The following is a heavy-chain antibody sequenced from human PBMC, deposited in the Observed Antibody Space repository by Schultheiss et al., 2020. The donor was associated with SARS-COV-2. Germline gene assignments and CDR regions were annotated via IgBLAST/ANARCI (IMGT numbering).Heavy chain of an antibody. CDR2: INHSGST. J-gene: IGHJ6*02. CDR3: ARGGYSYGSHYYYGMDV. Sequence: ESLKISCAVYGGSFSGYYWSWIRQPPGKGLEWIGEINHSGSTNYNPSLKSRVTISVDTSKNQFSLKLSSVTAADTAVYYCARGGYSYGSHYYYGMDVWGQGTTVTVSS. V-gene: IGHV4-34*01. D-gene: IGHD5-18*01. CDR1: GGSFSGYY.